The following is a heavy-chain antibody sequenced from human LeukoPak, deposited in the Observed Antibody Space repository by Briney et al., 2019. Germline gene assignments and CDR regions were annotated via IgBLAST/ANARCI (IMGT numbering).Heavy chain of an antibody. V-gene: IGHV4-59*01. CDR2: IYYSGST. J-gene: IGHJ5*02. CDR3: ARVTVIGNWFDP. D-gene: IGHD2/OR15-2a*01. CDR1: GGSISSYY. Sequence: SETLSLTCTVSGGSISSYYWSWIRQPPGKGLEWIGYIYYSGSTNYNPSLKSRVTISVDTSKNQFSLKLSSVTAADTAVYYCARVTVIGNWFDPWGQGTLVTVSS.